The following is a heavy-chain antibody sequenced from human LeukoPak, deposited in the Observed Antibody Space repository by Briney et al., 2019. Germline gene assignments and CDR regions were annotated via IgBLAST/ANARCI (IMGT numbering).Heavy chain of an antibody. D-gene: IGHD3-3*01. CDR1: GYSFTNYG. CDR2: ISAYNGNT. CDR3: GRDRGEHYQFWSGYSLY. Sequence: GASVKVSCKASGYSFTNYGISWVRQAPGQGLEWMGWISAYNGNTNYAQKFQGRVAMTTDTSTSTAYLELRSLRSDDTAVYYCGRDRGEHYQFWSGYSLYWGQGTLVTVSS. V-gene: IGHV1-18*01. J-gene: IGHJ4*02.